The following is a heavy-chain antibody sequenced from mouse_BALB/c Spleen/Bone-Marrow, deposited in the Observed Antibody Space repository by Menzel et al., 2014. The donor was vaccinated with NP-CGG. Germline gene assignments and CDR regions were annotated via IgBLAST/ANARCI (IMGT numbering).Heavy chain of an antibody. D-gene: IGHD2-14*01. Sequence: EVQRVESGPELVKPGASVKISCKASGYSFTGYYIHWVKQSHVKSLEWIGRINPYNGATDYNQNFKDKATLTVDKSSSTAYMELHSLTSEDSAVYYCTKNYRYDGALDYWGQGTSVTVSS. CDR2: INPYNGAT. V-gene: IGHV1-31*01. CDR1: GYSFTGYY. CDR3: TKNYRYDGALDY. J-gene: IGHJ4*01.